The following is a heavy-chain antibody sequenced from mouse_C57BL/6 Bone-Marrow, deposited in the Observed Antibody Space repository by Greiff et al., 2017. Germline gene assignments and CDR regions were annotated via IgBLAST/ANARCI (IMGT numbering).Heavy chain of an antibody. D-gene: IGHD1-1*01. Sequence: VQLQQSGAELVRPGASVKLSCTASGFNIKDDYMHWVKQRPEQGLEWIGWIDPENGDTEYASKFQGKATITADTSSNTAYLQLSSLTSEDTSVYYCSTTVVASHFGYWGQGTTLTVSS. V-gene: IGHV14-4*01. CDR1: GFNIKDDY. CDR3: STTVVASHFGY. CDR2: IDPENGDT. J-gene: IGHJ2*01.